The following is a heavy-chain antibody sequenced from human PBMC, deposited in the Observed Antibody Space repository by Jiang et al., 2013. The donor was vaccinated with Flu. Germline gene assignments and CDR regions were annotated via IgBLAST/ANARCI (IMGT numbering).Heavy chain of an antibody. Sequence: KISCKGSGYSFTSYWIGWVRQMPGKGLEWMGIIYPGDSDTRYSPSFQGQVTISADKSISTAYLQWSSLKASDTAMYYCARADYGDYGPYFFDYWGQGTLVTVSS. D-gene: IGHD4-17*01. J-gene: IGHJ4*02. CDR1: GYSFTSYW. V-gene: IGHV5-51*01. CDR3: ARADYGDYGPYFFDY. CDR2: IYPGDSDT.